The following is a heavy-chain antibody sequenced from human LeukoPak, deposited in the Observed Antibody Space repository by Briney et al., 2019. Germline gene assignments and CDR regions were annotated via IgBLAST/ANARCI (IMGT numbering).Heavy chain of an antibody. V-gene: IGHV3-23*01. CDR2: ISGSGGRT. CDR1: GFSFNDYA. CDR3: AKGGSSQPNYFNY. Sequence: GGSLRLSCAASGFSFNDYAMSWVRQAPGKGLEWVSVISGSGGRTSYADSVKGRFTISRDNSKNTLYLQMNSLRAEDTAVYYCAKGGSSQPNYFNYWGQGTLVTVSS. D-gene: IGHD6-6*01. J-gene: IGHJ4*02.